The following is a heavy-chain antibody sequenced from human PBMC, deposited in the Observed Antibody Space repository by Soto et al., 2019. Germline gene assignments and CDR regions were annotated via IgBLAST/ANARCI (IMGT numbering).Heavy chain of an antibody. D-gene: IGHD4-17*01. J-gene: IGHJ5*02. CDR1: GGSISSSSYF. Sequence: QLQLQESGPGLVKPSETLSLTCSVSGGSISSSSYFWGWIRQPPGKGLEWIGSMYYSGSTYYNPSVXGXVXMXXDTSKNQCSLKLSSVTAADTAVYYCARHGERTIRSLNGFAPWGQGTLVTVSS. CDR3: ARHGERTIRSLNGFAP. CDR2: MYYSGST. V-gene: IGHV4-39*01.